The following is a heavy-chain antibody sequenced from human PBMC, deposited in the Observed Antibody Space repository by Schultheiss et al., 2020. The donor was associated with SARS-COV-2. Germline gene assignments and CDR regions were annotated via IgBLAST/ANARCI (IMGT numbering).Heavy chain of an antibody. CDR3: AREGVTTGYYYGMDV. D-gene: IGHD4-17*01. V-gene: IGHV3-11*04. Sequence: GGSLRLSCAASGFAFSDHYMTWIRQAPGKGLEWVSYISGSGGTIYYADSLRGRFIISRDNAKNSLYLQMNSLSAEDTAVYYCAREGVTTGYYYGMDVWGQGTTVTVSS. J-gene: IGHJ6*02. CDR1: GFAFSDHY. CDR2: ISGSGGTI.